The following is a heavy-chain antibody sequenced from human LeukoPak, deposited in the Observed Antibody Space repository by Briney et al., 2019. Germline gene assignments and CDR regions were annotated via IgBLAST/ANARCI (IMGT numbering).Heavy chain of an antibody. D-gene: IGHD2-2*02. CDR2: IFSGGTI. CDR3: ARGGIPAVLYYFDY. CDR1: GFTISSNF. J-gene: IGHJ4*02. V-gene: IGHV3-66*01. Sequence: GGSLRLSCAVSGFTISSNFMSWVRQAPGKGLEWVSVIFSGGTIYYADSVKGRFTISRDNSKNTPYLQINNLRAEDTAVYYCARGGIPAVLYYFDYWGQGSLVTVSS.